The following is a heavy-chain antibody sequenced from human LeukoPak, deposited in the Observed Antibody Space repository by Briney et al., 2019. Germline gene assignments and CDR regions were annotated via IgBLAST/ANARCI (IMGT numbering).Heavy chain of an antibody. CDR2: IYSSGST. V-gene: IGHV4-59*01. Sequence: SETLSLTCSVSGGSISQYYWCWVRQPPGKRLEWMGQIYSSGSTDYNPSLKGRVSISMDSSENQFSLKLSSPTAADTAVYYCARNIRGSFSSLGYMDVWGKGTTVTVSS. D-gene: IGHD2/OR15-2a*01. CDR1: GGSISQYY. J-gene: IGHJ6*03. CDR3: ARNIRGSFSSLGYMDV.